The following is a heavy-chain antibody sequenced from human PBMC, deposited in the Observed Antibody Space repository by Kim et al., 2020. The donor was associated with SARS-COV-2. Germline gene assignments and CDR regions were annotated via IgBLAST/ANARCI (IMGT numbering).Heavy chain of an antibody. CDR1: GFTFSTYW. D-gene: IGHD2-2*01. CDR3: ARPTSTSCQCYYMDV. J-gene: IGHJ6*03. V-gene: IGHV3-74*01. CDR2: IKSDGSST. Sequence: GGSLRLSCAASGFTFSTYWMYWVRQAPGKGLVWVSRIKSDGSSTNYADSVKGRFTISRDNAKNTLYLQMNSLRAEDTAVYYCARPTSTSCQCYYMDVWGKGTTVTVSS.